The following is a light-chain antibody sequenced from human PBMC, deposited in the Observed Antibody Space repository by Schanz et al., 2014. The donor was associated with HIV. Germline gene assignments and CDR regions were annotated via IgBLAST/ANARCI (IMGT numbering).Light chain of an antibody. CDR2: RNN. CDR3: SSYTSSSTGV. CDR1: SSNIGSNY. V-gene: IGLV1-47*01. Sequence: QSVLTQPPSASGTPGQRVTISCSGSSSNIGSNYVYWYQQLPGTAPKLLIYRNNQRPSGVPDRFSGSKSGTSASLAISGLRAEDEADYYCSSYTSSSTGVFGGGTKLTVL. J-gene: IGLJ3*02.